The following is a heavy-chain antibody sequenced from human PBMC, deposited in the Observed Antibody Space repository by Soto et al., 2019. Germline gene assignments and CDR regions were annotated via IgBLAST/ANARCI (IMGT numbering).Heavy chain of an antibody. CDR3: AKSSPPFIVVVPAAMDYYYYGMDV. CDR2: ISGSGGST. V-gene: IGHV3-23*01. Sequence: SLRLSCAASGFTFSSYAISWVRQAPGKGLEWVSAISGSGGSTYYADSVKGRFTISRDNSKNTLYLQMNSLRAEDTAVYYCAKSSPPFIVVVPAAMDYYYYGMDVWGQGTTVTVS. D-gene: IGHD2-2*01. J-gene: IGHJ6*02. CDR1: GFTFSSYA.